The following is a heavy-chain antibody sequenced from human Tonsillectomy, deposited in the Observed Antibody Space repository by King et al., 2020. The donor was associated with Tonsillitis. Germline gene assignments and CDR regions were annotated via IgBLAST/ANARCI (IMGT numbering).Heavy chain of an antibody. CDR1: GGSISRHY. Sequence: QLQESGPGLVKSSETLSLTCTVSGGSISRHYWNWIRQPPGRGLEWIGDMYYSGSTNYNPPLQLQVTIPVDTSKTQFSLKLSSVTAADTAVYYCARLITFGDAFDIWGRGTMVIVSS. CDR3: ARLITFGDAFDI. J-gene: IGHJ3*02. CDR2: MYYSGST. V-gene: IGHV4-59*11. D-gene: IGHD3-16*01.